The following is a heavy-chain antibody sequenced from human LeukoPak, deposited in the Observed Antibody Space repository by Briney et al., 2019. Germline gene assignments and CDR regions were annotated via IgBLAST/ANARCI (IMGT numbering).Heavy chain of an antibody. D-gene: IGHD3-3*01. CDR2: ISYDGSNK. J-gene: IGHJ4*02. CDR3: ARVDFWSGYPFDY. Sequence: GGSLRHSCAASGFTFSSYAMHWVRQAPGKGLEWVAVISYDGSNKYYADSVKGRFTISRDNSKNTLYLQMNSLRAEDTAVYYCARVDFWSGYPFDYWGQGTLVTVSS. V-gene: IGHV3-30*04. CDR1: GFTFSSYA.